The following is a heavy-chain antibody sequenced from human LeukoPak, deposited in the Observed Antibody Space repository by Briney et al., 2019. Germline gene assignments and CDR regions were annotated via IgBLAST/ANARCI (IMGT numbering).Heavy chain of an antibody. D-gene: IGHD5-18*01. Sequence: PSETLSLTCTVSGGSISSSSYYWGWLRQPPGKGLEWIGSIYYSGSTYYNPSLKSRVTISVDTSKNQFSLKLSSVTAADTAVYYCASWGYSYGPDAFDIWGQGTMVTVSS. J-gene: IGHJ3*02. CDR2: IYYSGST. CDR3: ASWGYSYGPDAFDI. CDR1: GGSISSSSYY. V-gene: IGHV4-39*01.